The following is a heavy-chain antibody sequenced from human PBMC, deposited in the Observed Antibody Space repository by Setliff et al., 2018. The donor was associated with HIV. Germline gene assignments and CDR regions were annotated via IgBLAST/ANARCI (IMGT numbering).Heavy chain of an antibody. J-gene: IGHJ4*02. D-gene: IGHD6-19*01. Sequence: SETLSLTCTVSGGSIRNYYWTWIRQPPGKGLEWIGYIYYSGSTNYNPSLRSRVTISLDTSKNQFSLRLRSVTAADTALYFCARSPRIGVAGEFEYWGQGTLVTVSS. CDR2: IYYSGST. CDR3: ARSPRIGVAGEFEY. V-gene: IGHV4-59*01. CDR1: GGSIRNYY.